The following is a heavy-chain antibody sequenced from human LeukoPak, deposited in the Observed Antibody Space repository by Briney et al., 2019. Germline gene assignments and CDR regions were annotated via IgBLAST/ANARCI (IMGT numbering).Heavy chain of an antibody. J-gene: IGHJ6*03. CDR2: INHSGST. Sequence: PSETLSLTCAVYGGSFSGYYWSWIRQPPGKGLEWIGEINHSGSTNYNPSLKSRVTISVDTSKNQFSLKLSSVTAADTAVYYCARDSPGSSTWSYYYYYMDVWGKGTTVTVSS. CDR3: ARDSPGSSTWSYYYYYMDV. V-gene: IGHV4-34*01. D-gene: IGHD2-2*01. CDR1: GGSFSGYY.